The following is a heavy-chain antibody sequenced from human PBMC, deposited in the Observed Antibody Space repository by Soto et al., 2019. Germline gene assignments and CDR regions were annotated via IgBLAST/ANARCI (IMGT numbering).Heavy chain of an antibody. CDR1: GFTFSSHG. V-gene: IGHV3-30*18. CDR2: ISNDGSNK. CDR3: AKEWVYDSSGWSFDY. J-gene: IGHJ4*02. D-gene: IGHD3-22*01. Sequence: QVQLVESGGGVVQPGRSLRLSCEASGFTFSSHGMHWVRQAPGKGLLWVAVISNDGSNKYYADSVKGRFTISRDNSKNTLYLQMNSLRAEDTAVYYCAKEWVYDSSGWSFDYWGQGTLVTVSS.